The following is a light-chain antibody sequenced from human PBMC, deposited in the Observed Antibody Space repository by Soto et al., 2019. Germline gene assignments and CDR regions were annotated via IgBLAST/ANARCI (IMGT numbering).Light chain of an antibody. CDR1: QSVSSSF. V-gene: IGKV3-20*01. CDR2: GAS. CDR3: QQYGRSPYT. J-gene: IGKJ2*01. Sequence: EIVLTQSPGTLSLSPGEGATLSCRASQSVSSSFLAWYQQKPGQAPRLLIYGASSRATGIPDRFSGSGSGTDFTLTISRLEPEDFAVYYCQQYGRSPYTFGQGTKLEIK.